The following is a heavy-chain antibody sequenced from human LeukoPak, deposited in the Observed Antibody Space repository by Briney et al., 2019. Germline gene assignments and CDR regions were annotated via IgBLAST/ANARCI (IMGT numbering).Heavy chain of an antibody. J-gene: IGHJ4*02. CDR3: TTLYGSGNYY. CDR1: GFTFSDYH. D-gene: IGHD3-10*01. Sequence: GGSLRLSCAASGFTFSDYHMDWVRQAPGKGLEWVGQIKTKTDGGTTDSAATVKGRFTISRDDSKSTLFLQMNGLKTEDTAIYYCTTLYGSGNYYWGQGTLVTVSS. V-gene: IGHV3-15*01. CDR2: IKTKTDGGTT.